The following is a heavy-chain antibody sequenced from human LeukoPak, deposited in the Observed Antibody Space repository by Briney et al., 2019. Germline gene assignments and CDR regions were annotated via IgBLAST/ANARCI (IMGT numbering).Heavy chain of an antibody. CDR1: GFTFSSYA. Sequence: GGSLRLSCAASGFTFSSYAMHWVRQAPGKGLEWVAVISYDGSNKYYAGSVKGRFTISRDNSKNTLYLQMNSLRAEDTAVYYCARDGGDDAFDIWGQGTMVTVSS. CDR3: ARDGGDDAFDI. J-gene: IGHJ3*02. CDR2: ISYDGSNK. D-gene: IGHD2-21*02. V-gene: IGHV3-30-3*01.